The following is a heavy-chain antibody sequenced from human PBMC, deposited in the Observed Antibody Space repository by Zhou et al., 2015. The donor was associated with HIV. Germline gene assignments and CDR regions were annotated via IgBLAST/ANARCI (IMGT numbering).Heavy chain of an antibody. V-gene: IGHV3-11*04. J-gene: IGHJ4*02. Sequence: QVQLVESGGDLVKPGGSLRLSCAASGFKFSDYYIAWIRQAPGKGLEWVAGISYNSGSIGYADSVKGRFTISRDNAENSLYLQMNSLRAEDTAVYYCAKDRGWLQHDFWGQGILVTVSS. CDR1: GFKFSDYY. D-gene: IGHD6-19*01. CDR2: ISYNSGSI. CDR3: AKDRGWLQHDF.